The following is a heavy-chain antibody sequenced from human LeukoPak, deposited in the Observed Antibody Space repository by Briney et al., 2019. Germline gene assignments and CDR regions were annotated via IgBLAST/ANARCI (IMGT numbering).Heavy chain of an antibody. D-gene: IGHD5-24*01. CDR3: ARGRWLPLPDY. Sequence: PSETLSLTCTVSGGSISSYYWSWIRQPPEKGLEWIGSIYYSGSTDYNPSLKSRVTISVDTSKNQVSLNLTSVTAADTAVYYCARGRWLPLPDYWGQGTLVTVSS. CDR1: GGSISSYY. V-gene: IGHV4-59*01. J-gene: IGHJ4*02. CDR2: IYYSGST.